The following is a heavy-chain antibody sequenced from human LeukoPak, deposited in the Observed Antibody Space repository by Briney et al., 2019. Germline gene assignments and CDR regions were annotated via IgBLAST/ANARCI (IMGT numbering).Heavy chain of an antibody. J-gene: IGHJ6*02. D-gene: IGHD6-19*01. CDR1: GGSISSGGYS. CDR2: IYYTGST. CDR3: ARQGAVADTYYYYALDV. Sequence: SETLSLTCTVSGGSISSGGYSWSWIRQPPGKGLEWVGYIYYTGSTTYNPSLKSRVTISVDTSKNQFSLKLTSVTAADTAVYSCARQGAVADTYYYYALDVWGPGTTVAVSS. V-gene: IGHV4-61*08.